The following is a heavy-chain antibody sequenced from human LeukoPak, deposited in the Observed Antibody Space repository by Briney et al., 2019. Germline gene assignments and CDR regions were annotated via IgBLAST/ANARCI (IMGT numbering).Heavy chain of an antibody. CDR3: ARLSGNYLSYYFDY. D-gene: IGHD1-26*01. CDR1: GFTFSGYS. Sequence: PGGSLRLSCAASGFTFSGYSMNWVRQAPGKGLEWVSSISSISTYIYYADSVKGRFTISRDNAKNSLYLQMNSLRAEGTAVYYCARLSGNYLSYYFDYWGQGTLVTVSS. J-gene: IGHJ4*02. V-gene: IGHV3-21*01. CDR2: ISSISTYI.